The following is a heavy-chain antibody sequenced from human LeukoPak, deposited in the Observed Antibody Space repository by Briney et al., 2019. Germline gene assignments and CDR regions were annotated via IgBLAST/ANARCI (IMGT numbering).Heavy chain of an antibody. CDR1: GGSISSYY. Sequence: PSETLSLTCTVSGGSISSYYWSWIRQPAGKGLEWIGRIHSRGSTNYSPSLKSRVTMSLDTSKNQFSLKLSSLTAADTALYYCARGRFCSADICSGGDAFDIWGQGTMVSVSS. CDR2: IHSRGST. V-gene: IGHV4-4*07. J-gene: IGHJ3*02. CDR3: ARGRFCSADICSGGDAFDI. D-gene: IGHD3-3*01.